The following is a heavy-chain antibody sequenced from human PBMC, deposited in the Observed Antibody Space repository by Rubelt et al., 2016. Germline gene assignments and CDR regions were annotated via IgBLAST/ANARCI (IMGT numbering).Heavy chain of an antibody. J-gene: IGHJ4*02. Sequence: QVQLQESGPGLVKPSETLSLTCAVYGGSLNGYYWSWFRQAPGKGLEWIGEISPRGSTYYNPSLKSRVTISVDTSKNQCSLVLGSVTAAETAVYYCARGKTVAEYWGQGTLITVSS. CDR2: ISPRGST. V-gene: IGHV4-34*10. D-gene: IGHD6-19*01. CDR3: ARGKTVAEY. CDR1: GGSLNGYY.